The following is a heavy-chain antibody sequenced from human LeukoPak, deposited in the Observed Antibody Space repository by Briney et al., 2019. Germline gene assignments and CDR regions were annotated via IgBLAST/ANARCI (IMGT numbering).Heavy chain of an antibody. V-gene: IGHV3-23*01. D-gene: IGHD2-21*02. CDR2: ISGSGGST. CDR1: GFTFRSYG. CDR3: ARDVAYCGGDCSTG. Sequence: GGSLRLSCAGSGFTFRSYGMSWVRQAPGKGLEWVSGISGSGGSTYYADSVKGRFTISRDNSKNTLYLRMNSLRAEDTAVYYCARDVAYCGGDCSTGWGQGTLVTVSS. J-gene: IGHJ4*02.